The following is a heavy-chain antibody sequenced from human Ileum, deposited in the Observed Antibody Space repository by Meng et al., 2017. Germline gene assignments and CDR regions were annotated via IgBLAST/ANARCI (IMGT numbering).Heavy chain of an antibody. CDR1: GFIFSSYA. CDR3: ARDGDYYGSGSYVYY. D-gene: IGHD3-10*01. Sequence: GESLKILCAASGFIFSSYAIHRVRQAPGKGLEWVAVISYDGSNKYYADSVKGRFTISRDNSKNTLYLQMNSLRAEDTAVYYCARDGDYYGSGSYVYYWGQGTLVTVSS. J-gene: IGHJ4*02. CDR2: ISYDGSNK. V-gene: IGHV3-30*04.